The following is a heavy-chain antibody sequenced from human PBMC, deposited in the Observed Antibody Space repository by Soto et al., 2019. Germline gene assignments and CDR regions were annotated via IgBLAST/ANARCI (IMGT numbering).Heavy chain of an antibody. J-gene: IGHJ6*02. Sequence: PGESLKISCKGSGYSFTSYLIGWVRQMPGKGLEWMGIIYPGDSDTRYSPSFQGQVTISADKSISTAYLQWSSLKASDTAMYYCARHSPGPAYHSGMDVRGQGTKVTVSS. CDR1: GYSFTSYL. CDR2: IYPGDSDT. CDR3: ARHSPGPAYHSGMDV. V-gene: IGHV5-51*01.